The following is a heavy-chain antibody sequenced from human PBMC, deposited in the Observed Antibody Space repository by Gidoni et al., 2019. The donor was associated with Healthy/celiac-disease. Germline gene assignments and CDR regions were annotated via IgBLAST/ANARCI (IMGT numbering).Heavy chain of an antibody. V-gene: IGHV3-23*01. D-gene: IGHD2-2*01. J-gene: IGHJ4*02. CDR2: ISGSGGST. CDR1: GFTFSSYA. CDR3: YLGYCSSTSCYDFFDY. Sequence: EVQLLEAGGGLVQPGGSLRLPCADSGFTFSSYAMSWVRQAPGKGLEWVSAISGSGGSTYYADSVKGRFTISRDNSKNTLYLQMNSLRAEDTAVYYCYLGYCSSTSCYDFFDYWGQGTLVTVSS.